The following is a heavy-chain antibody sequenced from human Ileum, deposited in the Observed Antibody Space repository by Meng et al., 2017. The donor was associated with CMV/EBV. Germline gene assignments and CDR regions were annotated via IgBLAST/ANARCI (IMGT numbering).Heavy chain of an antibody. V-gene: IGHV3-7*01. CDR1: FTFSGYW. Sequence: FTFSGYWMSWVRQAPGKGLEWVANIRQDGSEKYYVDSVKGRFTISRDNAKNSLYLQMNSLRAEDTAVYYCARGLRHFWSGFDWYFDLWGRGTLVTVSS. D-gene: IGHD3-3*02. J-gene: IGHJ2*01. CDR2: IRQDGSEK. CDR3: ARGLRHFWSGFDWYFDL.